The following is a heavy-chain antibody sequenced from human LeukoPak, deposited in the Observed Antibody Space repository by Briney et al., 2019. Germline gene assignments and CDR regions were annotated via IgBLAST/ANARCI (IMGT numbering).Heavy chain of an antibody. V-gene: IGHV1-2*02. CDR2: VNPNSGDT. J-gene: IGHJ5*02. Sequence: AASVTVSCKASGYTFTGYYLHWVRQAPGQGLEWMGCVNPNSGDTNYAQKFQGSVTMTRDTSISTVYMELSRLRSDDTAVYYCARASGSYWWFDPWGQGTLVTVSS. CDR3: ARASGSYWWFDP. D-gene: IGHD1-26*01. CDR1: GYTFTGYY.